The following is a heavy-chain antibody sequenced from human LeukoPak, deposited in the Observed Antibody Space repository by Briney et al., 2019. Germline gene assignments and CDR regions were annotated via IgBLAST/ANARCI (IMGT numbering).Heavy chain of an antibody. V-gene: IGHV3-53*01. CDR2: IYSGGTT. CDR1: GFTVSSNY. J-gene: IGHJ4*02. CDR3: ARGLLPSSGGPNFDY. Sequence: GGSLRLSCAASGFTVSSNYMSWVRQAPGKGLEWVSVIYSGGTTYYADSVKGRFTISRDNSKNTLYLQMNSLRAEDTAVYYCARGLLPSSGGPNFDYWGQGTLVTVSS. D-gene: IGHD3-22*01.